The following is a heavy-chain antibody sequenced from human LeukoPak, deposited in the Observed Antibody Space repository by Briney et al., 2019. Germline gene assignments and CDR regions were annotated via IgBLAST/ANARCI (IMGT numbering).Heavy chain of an antibody. CDR2: IYYSGRT. Sequence: SETLSLTCTVSVDSLSSGGYYWSWIRQHPGKGLEWLGYIYYSGRTYYNPSLKSRVTISVDTSKNQFSLKLSSVTAADTAVYYCARDRSYYDSSGYLVWGQGTLVTVSS. V-gene: IGHV4-31*02. D-gene: IGHD3-22*01. CDR3: ARDRSYYDSSGYLV. CDR1: VDSLSSGGYY. J-gene: IGHJ4*02.